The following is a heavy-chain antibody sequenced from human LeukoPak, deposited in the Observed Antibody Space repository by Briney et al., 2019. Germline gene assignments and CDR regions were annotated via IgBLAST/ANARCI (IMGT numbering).Heavy chain of an antibody. CDR2: IRSKTDGGTT. CDR1: GFTVSNSY. J-gene: IGHJ3*02. CDR3: TTDRRIYYDFWSGSFPDAFDI. D-gene: IGHD3-3*01. V-gene: IGHV3-15*01. Sequence: GGSLRLSCVASGFTVSNSYMSWVRQAPGKGLEWVGRIRSKTDGGTTDYAAPVKGRFTISRDDSKNTLYLQMNSLKTEDTAVYYCTTDRRIYYDFWSGSFPDAFDIWGQGTMVTVSS.